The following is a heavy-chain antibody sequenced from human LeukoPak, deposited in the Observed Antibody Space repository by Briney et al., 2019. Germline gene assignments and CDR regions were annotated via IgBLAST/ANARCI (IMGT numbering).Heavy chain of an antibody. Sequence: SETLSLTCTVSGGSISSYYWSWIRQPPGKGLEWIGYIYYSGSTNYNLSLKSRVTISVDTSKNQFSLKLSSVTAADTAVYYCARRGGGFWYFDLWGRGTLVTVSS. V-gene: IGHV4-59*08. CDR2: IYYSGST. J-gene: IGHJ2*01. CDR3: ARRGGGFWYFDL. CDR1: GGSISSYY. D-gene: IGHD6-25*01.